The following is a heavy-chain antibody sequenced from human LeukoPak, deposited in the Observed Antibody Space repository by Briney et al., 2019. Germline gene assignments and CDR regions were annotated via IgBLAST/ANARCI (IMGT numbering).Heavy chain of an antibody. V-gene: IGHV4-38-2*01. CDR1: EFTFSRYA. Sequence: PGGSLRLSCAASEFTFSRYAMSWVRQPPGEGLEWIGSIYYSGSTYYNLSLKSRLTMSVDTSKNQFSLKLSSVTAADTAVYYCARHVLWGGGVKYQLLSSSYFDYWGQGTLVTVSS. J-gene: IGHJ4*02. CDR2: IYYSGST. D-gene: IGHD2-2*01. CDR3: ARHVLWGGGVKYQLLSSSYFDY.